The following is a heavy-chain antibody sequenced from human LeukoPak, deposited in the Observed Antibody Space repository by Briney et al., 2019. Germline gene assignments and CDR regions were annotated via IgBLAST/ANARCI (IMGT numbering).Heavy chain of an antibody. CDR2: IYYSVST. D-gene: IGHD3-3*01. CDR1: GGSISSGGYF. CDR3: ARAPFWSGYDPYGMDV. Sequence: SQTLSLTCTVSGGSISSGGYFWTWIRQHPGTGLEWIGYIYYSVSTYYNPSLKSRVTISADTSKNQFPLKLSSVTAADTAVYHCARAPFWSGYDPYGMDVWGQGTSVTVSS. V-gene: IGHV4-31*03. J-gene: IGHJ6*02.